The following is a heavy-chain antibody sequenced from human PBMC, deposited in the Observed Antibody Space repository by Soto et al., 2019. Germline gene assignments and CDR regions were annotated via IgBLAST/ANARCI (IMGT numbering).Heavy chain of an antibody. D-gene: IGHD3-16*01. CDR3: AKDRRAGGNSAFYFDF. Sequence: GGSLRLSCAASGFKFSNYAMSWVRQAPGKGLEWISLISATGGGIYYADSVKGRFTISRDNSHNTLYLQVHSLTAEDTAVYYCAKDRRAGGNSAFYFDFWGQGAQVTVPS. V-gene: IGHV3-23*01. CDR1: GFKFSNYA. CDR2: ISATGGGI. J-gene: IGHJ4*02.